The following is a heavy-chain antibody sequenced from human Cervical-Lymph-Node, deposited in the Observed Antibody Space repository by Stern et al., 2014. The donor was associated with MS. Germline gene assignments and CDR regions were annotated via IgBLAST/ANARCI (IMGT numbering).Heavy chain of an antibody. CDR1: GYTFTSYW. CDR3: ARQRXXXY. D-gene: IGHD4-17*01. J-gene: IGHJ4*02. V-gene: IGHV5-51*01. Sequence: VQLVPSGPEVKRPGESLKISCQASGYTFTSYWIGWVRQMPGKGLEGIAIILPGGSDIRYSPSFQGQVPISADKSSSTAYLQGNNRKASDTAIYYCARQRXXXYWGQGTLVTVSS. CDR2: ILPGGSDI.